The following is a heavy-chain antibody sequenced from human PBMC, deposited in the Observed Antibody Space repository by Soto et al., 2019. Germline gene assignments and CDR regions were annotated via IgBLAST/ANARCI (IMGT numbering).Heavy chain of an antibody. Sequence: QVQLQESGPGLVKPSQTLSLTCTVSGASINSGGYYWSWIRQLPGKGLEWIGYIYFRGSTYYNPSLESRMTISLDTSQNQFSLNLSSVTAADTAVYYCASGNAWEALLAYWGQGTLVTVSS. J-gene: IGHJ4*02. V-gene: IGHV4-31*03. CDR1: GASINSGGYY. CDR2: IYFRGST. D-gene: IGHD1-26*01. CDR3: ASGNAWEALLAY.